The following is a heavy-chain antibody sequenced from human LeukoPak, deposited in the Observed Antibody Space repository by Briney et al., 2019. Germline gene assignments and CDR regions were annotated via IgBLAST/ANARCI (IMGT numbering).Heavy chain of an antibody. V-gene: IGHV3-23*01. D-gene: IGHD1-14*01. CDR1: GFTFSNYA. Sequence: PGGSLRLSCAASGFTFSNYAMSWVRQAPGKGLEWVSAISGSASSTYHADSVKGRFTISRDDSENTLYLQMNSLRAEDTAVYYCAKATGYLLWGQGTLVTVSS. CDR3: AKATGYLL. J-gene: IGHJ4*02. CDR2: ISGSASST.